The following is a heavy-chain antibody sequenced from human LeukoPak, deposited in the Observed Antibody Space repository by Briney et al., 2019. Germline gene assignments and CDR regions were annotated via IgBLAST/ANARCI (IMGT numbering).Heavy chain of an antibody. CDR3: AVRDGYNYRGFDY. CDR2: IRYDGSNK. Sequence: SGGSLRLSCAASGFTFSSYGMHWVRQAPGKGLEWVAFIRYDGSNKYYADSVKGRFTISRDNSKNTLYLQMNSLRAEDTAVYYCAVRDGYNYRGFDYWGQGTLVTVSS. CDR1: GFTFSSYG. D-gene: IGHD5-24*01. J-gene: IGHJ4*02. V-gene: IGHV3-30*02.